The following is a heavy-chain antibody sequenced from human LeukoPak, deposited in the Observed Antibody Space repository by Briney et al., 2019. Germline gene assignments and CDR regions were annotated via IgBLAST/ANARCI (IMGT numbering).Heavy chain of an antibody. V-gene: IGHV1-2*02. Sequence: ASVKVSCKASGYTFTGYYMHWVRQAPGQGLGWMGSINPNSGGTNYAQKFQGRVTMTRDTSISTASMELSRLRPADTAVYYCARGSAARPRGLFDYWGQGTLVTVSS. J-gene: IGHJ4*02. CDR3: ARGSAARPRGLFDY. CDR1: GYTFTGYY. D-gene: IGHD6-6*01. CDR2: INPNSGGT.